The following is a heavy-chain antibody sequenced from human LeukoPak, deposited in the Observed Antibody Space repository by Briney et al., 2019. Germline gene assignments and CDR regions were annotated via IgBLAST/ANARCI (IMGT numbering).Heavy chain of an antibody. CDR3: ARTTEDCSSTSCYQYWFDP. Sequence: SETLSLTCAVYGGSFSGYYWSWIRQPPGKGLEWIGEINHSGSTNYNPSLKSRVTISVDTSKNRSSLKLNSVTAADTAVYYCARTTEDCSSTSCYQYWFDPWGQGTLVTVSS. J-gene: IGHJ5*02. CDR2: INHSGST. D-gene: IGHD2-2*01. V-gene: IGHV4-34*01. CDR1: GGSFSGYY.